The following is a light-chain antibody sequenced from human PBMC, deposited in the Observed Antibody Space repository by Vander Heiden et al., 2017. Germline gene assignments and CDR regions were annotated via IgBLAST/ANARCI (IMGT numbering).Light chain of an antibody. J-gene: IGLJ2*01. CDR2: DVT. CDR3: SSYTRSSIRV. Sequence: QSALTQPASVSGSPGQSITISCTGTSSDVGAYNYVSWYQQHPGKVPKVMIYDVTNRPSGVSDRFSGSKSGNTASLTISGLQADDEADYYCSSYTRSSIRVFGGGTKVTVL. CDR1: SSDVGAYNY. V-gene: IGLV2-14*01.